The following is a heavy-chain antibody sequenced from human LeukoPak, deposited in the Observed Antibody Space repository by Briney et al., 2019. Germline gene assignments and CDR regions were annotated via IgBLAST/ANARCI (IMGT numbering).Heavy chain of an antibody. J-gene: IGHJ4*02. CDR2: IFVGSGNT. D-gene: IGHD6-13*01. CDR3: AAATPSKEPIAAAGTGDY. V-gene: IGHV1-58*01. Sequence: SVKVSCKASGFTFTSSAVQWVRQARGQRLEWIGWIFVGSGNTNYAQKFQERVTITRDMSTSTAYMKLSSLRSEHTAVYYCAAATPSKEPIAAAGTGDYWGQGTLVTVSS. CDR1: GFTFTSSA.